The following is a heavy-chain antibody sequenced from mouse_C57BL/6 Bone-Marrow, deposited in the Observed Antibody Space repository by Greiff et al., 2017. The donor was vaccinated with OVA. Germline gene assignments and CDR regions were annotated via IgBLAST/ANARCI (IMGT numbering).Heavy chain of an antibody. V-gene: IGHV1-52*01. J-gene: IGHJ4*01. CDR3: ARAGGSSVRVDG. CDR1: GYTFTSYW. CDR2: IDPSDSET. D-gene: IGHD1-1*01. Sequence: QVQLQQPGAELVRPGSSVKLSCKASGYTFTSYWMHWVKQRPIQGLEWIGNIDPSDSETHYNQKFKDKATLTVDKSSGTAYMKLSSLTSEDYAVYYCARAGGSSVRVDGWGRGTSVTVSS.